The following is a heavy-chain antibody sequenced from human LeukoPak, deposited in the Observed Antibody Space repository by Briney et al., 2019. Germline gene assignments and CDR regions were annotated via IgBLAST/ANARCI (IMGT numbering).Heavy chain of an antibody. V-gene: IGHV3-74*01. D-gene: IGHD2-15*01. J-gene: IGHJ5*02. Sequence: GSLRLSCSASGFTFSSYWVHWVRQAPGKGLVWVSRINSDGSSTSYADSVKGRFTISRDNAKNTLYLQMNSLRAEDTAVYYCARDPRYCSGGSCYSYNWFDPWGQGTLVTVSS. CDR3: ARDPRYCSGGSCYSYNWFDP. CDR2: INSDGSST. CDR1: GFTFSSYW.